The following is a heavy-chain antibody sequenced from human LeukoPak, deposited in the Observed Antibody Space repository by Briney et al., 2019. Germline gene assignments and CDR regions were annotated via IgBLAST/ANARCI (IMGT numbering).Heavy chain of an antibody. Sequence: ASVKVSCMASGYTFTGYYIHWGREAHGRGLGWVGWINPKSGGTNYAQTFQGRVTMTRDTAISRFYIELSRLRSDDTPLYHCTRDVGEYCSSTSCYASDYWGQGTLVTVSS. D-gene: IGHD2-2*01. CDR1: GYTFTGYY. J-gene: IGHJ4*02. CDR2: INPKSGGT. CDR3: TRDVGEYCSSTSCYASDY. V-gene: IGHV1-2*02.